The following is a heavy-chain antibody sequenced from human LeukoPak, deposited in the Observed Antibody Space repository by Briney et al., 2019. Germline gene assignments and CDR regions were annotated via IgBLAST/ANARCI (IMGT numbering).Heavy chain of an antibody. V-gene: IGHV4-34*01. CDR3: AIYQHVVGGGRLAFDP. CDR1: GGSFSGYY. D-gene: IGHD6-13*01. Sequence: PSETLSLTCGVYGGSFSGYYWSWIRQPPGKGLEWIGEINQSGSTNYNPSLKSRVAISVETSKNQFSLRLTSVTAADTAVYYCAIYQHVVGGGRLAFDPWGQGTLVTVSS. J-gene: IGHJ5*02. CDR2: INQSGST.